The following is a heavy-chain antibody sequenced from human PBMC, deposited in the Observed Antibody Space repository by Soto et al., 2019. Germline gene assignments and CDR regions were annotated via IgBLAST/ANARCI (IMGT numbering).Heavy chain of an antibody. CDR3: ATSRGGGGY. CDR1: GFTVSNNY. V-gene: IGHV3-53*01. Sequence: EVQLVESGGGLIQPGGSLRLSCAVSGFTVSNNYMSWVRQAPGKGLEGVSVIYSGGYTAYGDSVKGRFTISRDNSKNTLILKRKTLGADDPAVFYWATSRGGGGYWGQGTLVTVSS. CDR2: IYSGGYT. D-gene: IGHD3-10*01. J-gene: IGHJ4*02.